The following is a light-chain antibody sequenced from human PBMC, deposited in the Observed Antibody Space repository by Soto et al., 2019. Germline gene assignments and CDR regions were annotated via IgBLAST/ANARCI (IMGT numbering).Light chain of an antibody. Sequence: EIVLTQSPGTLSLSPGERATLSCRASQSVSSCYLAWYQQKPGQAPTLLIYGASSRATGTTYRFSGSGSGTDFTITIIRLEAEDFAVYYCQQYGSSPYTFGQGTKLEIK. CDR1: QSVSSCY. J-gene: IGKJ2*01. V-gene: IGKV3-20*01. CDR2: GAS. CDR3: QQYGSSPYT.